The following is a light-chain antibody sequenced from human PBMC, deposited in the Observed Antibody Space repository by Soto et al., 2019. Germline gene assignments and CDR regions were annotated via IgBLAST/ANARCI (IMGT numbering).Light chain of an antibody. J-gene: IGLJ2*01. V-gene: IGLV3-21*02. CDR1: NIGSKS. Sequence: SYELTQPPSVSVAPGQTARITCGGNNIGSKSVHWYQQKPGQAPVVVVHDDSDRPSGIPERFSGSNSGNTASLTISRVEAGDEADYYCQVWDSSSEVVFGGGTQLTVL. CDR2: DDS. CDR3: QVWDSSSEVV.